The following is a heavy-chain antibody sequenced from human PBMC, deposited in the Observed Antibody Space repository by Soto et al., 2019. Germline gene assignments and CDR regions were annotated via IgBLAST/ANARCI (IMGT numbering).Heavy chain of an antibody. CDR2: IIPIFGTA. D-gene: IGHD3-9*01. CDR3: ARENDILTGYYSPTFSY. Sequence: QVQLVQSGAEVKKPGSSVKVSCKASGGTFSSYAIGWVRQAPGQGLEWMGGIIPIFGTANYAQKFQGRVTITADESTSTAYMELSSLRSEDTAVYYCARENDILTGYYSPTFSYWGQGTLVTVSS. CDR1: GGTFSSYA. J-gene: IGHJ4*02. V-gene: IGHV1-69*12.